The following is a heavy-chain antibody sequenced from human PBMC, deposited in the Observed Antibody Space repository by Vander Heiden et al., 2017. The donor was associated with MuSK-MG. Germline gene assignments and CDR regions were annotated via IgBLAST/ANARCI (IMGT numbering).Heavy chain of an antibody. CDR3: ASSSAASVYYYYMDV. V-gene: IGHV4-59*01. CDR1: AGSIISYS. D-gene: IGHD2-2*01. J-gene: IGHJ6*03. Sequence: HVQLQESCPGLVQPPATLSLTSTVPAGSIISYSWSWIRQPPRKGLDGIGYIYYSGSTNYNPSLKSRVTISVDTPKNQSSLKLSSVTAADTAVYYCASSSAASVYYYYMDVWGKGTTVTVSS. CDR2: IYYSGST.